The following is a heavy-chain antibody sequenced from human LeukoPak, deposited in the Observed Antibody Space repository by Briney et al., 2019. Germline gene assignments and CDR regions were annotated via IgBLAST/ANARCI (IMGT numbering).Heavy chain of an antibody. CDR3: ARDGPLYYYGMDV. CDR1: GYTFTGYY. J-gene: IGHJ6*02. Sequence: GASVKVSCKASGYTFTGYYMHWVRQAPGQGLEWRGWINPNSGGTNYAQKFQGRVTMTRDTSISTAYIELSRLRSADTAVYYCARDGPLYYYGMDVWGQGTPVTVSS. V-gene: IGHV1-2*02. CDR2: INPNSGGT.